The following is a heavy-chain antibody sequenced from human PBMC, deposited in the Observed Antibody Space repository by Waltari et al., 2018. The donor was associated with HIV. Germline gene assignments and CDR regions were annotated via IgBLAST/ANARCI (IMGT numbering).Heavy chain of an antibody. CDR3: ARGIPAGRYETLTGQDY. J-gene: IGHJ4*02. Sequence: QVQLVQSGAEVKTPGASVKVSCKAPGFTFTSYDINRVGQAPRQGLEWMGWMNPNSGNTGYAQNFQGRVTMTRNASITTAYMELNSLRSEDTAVYFCARGIPAGRYETLTGQDYWGQGTLVTVSS. CDR2: MNPNSGNT. V-gene: IGHV1-8*01. D-gene: IGHD3-9*01. CDR1: GFTFTSYD.